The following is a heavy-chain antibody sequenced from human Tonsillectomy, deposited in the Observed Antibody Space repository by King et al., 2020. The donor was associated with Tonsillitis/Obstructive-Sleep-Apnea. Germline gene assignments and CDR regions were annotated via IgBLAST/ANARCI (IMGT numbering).Heavy chain of an antibody. J-gene: IGHJ1*01. D-gene: IGHD2-15*01. V-gene: IGHV4-34*01. CDR1: GGSFSVYY. CDR3: VGVVVVAATPRYFQH. Sequence: VQLQQWGAGLLKPSETLSLTCAVYGGSFSVYYWSWIRQPPGKGLEWIGEINHSGSTNYNPSLKSRVTISVDTSKNQFSLKLSSVTAADTAVYYCVGVVVVAATPRYFQHWGQGTLVTVSS. CDR2: INHSGST.